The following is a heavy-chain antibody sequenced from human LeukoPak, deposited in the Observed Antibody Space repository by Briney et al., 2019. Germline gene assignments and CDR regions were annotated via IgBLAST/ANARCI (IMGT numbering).Heavy chain of an antibody. J-gene: IGHJ5*02. CDR2: ISAYNGTT. Sequence: ASVKVSCKASDYRFASYGITWVRQAPGQGLAWMGWISAYNGTTNTAQKLQGRFTMTTDTSTDTAYMELRSLRSDDTAVYYCARVERYYYSSGYYPWGQGTLVTVSS. CDR1: DYRFASYG. D-gene: IGHD3-22*01. V-gene: IGHV1-18*01. CDR3: ARVERYYYSSGYYP.